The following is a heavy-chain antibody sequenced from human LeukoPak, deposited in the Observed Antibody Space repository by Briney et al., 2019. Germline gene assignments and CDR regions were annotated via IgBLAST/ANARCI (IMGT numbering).Heavy chain of an antibody. Sequence: SETLSLTCTVSGGSISSYYWSWIQQPPGKGLEWNGYIYYSGSTNYNPSLKSRVTISVDTSKNQFSLKLSSVTAADTAVYYCARAPYCGGDCLDAFDTWGQGTMVTASS. CDR2: IYYSGST. V-gene: IGHV4-59*01. CDR3: ARAPYCGGDCLDAFDT. J-gene: IGHJ3*02. CDR1: GGSISSYY. D-gene: IGHD2-21*02.